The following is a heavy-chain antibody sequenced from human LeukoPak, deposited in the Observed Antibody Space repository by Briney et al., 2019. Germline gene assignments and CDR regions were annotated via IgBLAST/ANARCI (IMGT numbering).Heavy chain of an antibody. CDR2: IYYSGST. J-gene: IGHJ5*02. D-gene: IGHD2-2*01. Sequence: ASETLSLTCTVSGGSISSSSYYWGWIRQPPGKGLEWIGSIYYSGSTYYNPSLKSRVTISVDTSKNQFSLKLSSVTAADTAVYYCARVFEYRFDPWGQGTLVTVSS. CDR1: GGSISSSSYY. CDR3: ARVFEYRFDP. V-gene: IGHV4-39*07.